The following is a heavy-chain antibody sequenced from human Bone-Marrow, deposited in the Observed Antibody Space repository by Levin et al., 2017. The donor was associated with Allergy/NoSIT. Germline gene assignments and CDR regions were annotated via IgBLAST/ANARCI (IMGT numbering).Heavy chain of an antibody. CDR3: AKAPFSGWYPADYFDS. Sequence: PGESLKISCAASGFTFTNYAMAWVRQAPGKGLEWISAITATTGDTYFADSAKGRFTISRDNSKNTLYLQMNSLRADDTAVYYCAKAPFSGWYPADYFDSWGQGTLVTVSS. J-gene: IGHJ4*02. CDR1: GFTFTNYA. CDR2: ITATTGDT. D-gene: IGHD6-19*01. V-gene: IGHV3-23*01.